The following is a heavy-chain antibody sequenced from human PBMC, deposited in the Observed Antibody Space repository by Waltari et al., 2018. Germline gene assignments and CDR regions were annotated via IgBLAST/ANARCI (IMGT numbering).Heavy chain of an antibody. Sequence: QVQVEQSGSEVKRPGASVRVSCTVPGYTLAGLSIDWVRQVPAKGLEWMGRLDREDEETTYAQHFQGRITVTEDTSTNTAYMGLRTLVSDDTAVYFCHLTGRNIVLAGGSPSFYSYMDVWGRGTTVTVS. CDR1: GYTLAGLS. J-gene: IGHJ6*03. D-gene: IGHD2-15*01. CDR2: LDREDEET. V-gene: IGHV1-24*01. CDR3: HLTGRNIVLAGGSPSFYSYMDV.